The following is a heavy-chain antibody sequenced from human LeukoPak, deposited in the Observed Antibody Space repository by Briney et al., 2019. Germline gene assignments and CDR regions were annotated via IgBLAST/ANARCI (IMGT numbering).Heavy chain of an antibody. D-gene: IGHD3-10*01. Sequence: SETLSLTCAVYGGSFSGYYWSWIRQPPGKGLEWIGEINHSGSTNYNPSLKSRVTISVDTSKNQFSLKLSSVTAADTAVYYCARVLTMVRGVIWFDYWGQGTLVTVSS. J-gene: IGHJ4*02. V-gene: IGHV4-34*01. CDR3: ARVLTMVRGVIWFDY. CDR1: GGSFSGYY. CDR2: INHSGST.